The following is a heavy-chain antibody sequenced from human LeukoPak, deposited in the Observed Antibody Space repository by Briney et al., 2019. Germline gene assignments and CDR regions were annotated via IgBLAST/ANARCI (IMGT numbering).Heavy chain of an antibody. J-gene: IGHJ3*02. CDR3: ARESYCSGGSCYSGRAFDI. CDR2: ISGSGGST. CDR1: GFTFSDYY. Sequence: GGSLRLSCAASGFTFSDYYMNWIRQAPGKGLEWVSAISGSGGSTYYADSVKGRFTIARDNSTNTLYLKMNSLRAEDTAVYYCARESYCSGGSCYSGRAFDIWGQGTTVTVSS. V-gene: IGHV3-23*01. D-gene: IGHD2-15*01.